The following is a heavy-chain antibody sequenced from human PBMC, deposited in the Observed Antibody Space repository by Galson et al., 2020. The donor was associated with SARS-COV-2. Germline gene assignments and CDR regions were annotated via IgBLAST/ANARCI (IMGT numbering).Heavy chain of an antibody. D-gene: IGHD3-9*01. Sequence: SLKISCAASGFTFDDYAMHWVRQAPGKGLEWVSGISWNSGSIGYADSVKGRFTISRDNAKNSLYLQMNSLRAEDTALYYCACLADIMNPQIDYWGQGTLVTVSS. CDR2: ISWNSGSI. J-gene: IGHJ4*02. CDR1: GFTFDDYA. CDR3: ACLADIMNPQIDY. V-gene: IGHV3-9*01.